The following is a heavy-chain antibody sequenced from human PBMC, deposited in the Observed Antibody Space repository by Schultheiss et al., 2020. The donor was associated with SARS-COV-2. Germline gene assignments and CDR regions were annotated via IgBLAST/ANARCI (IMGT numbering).Heavy chain of an antibody. CDR3: ARGDTGTTPTGDY. J-gene: IGHJ4*02. CDR2: ISSNGGST. V-gene: IGHV3-64D*06. CDR1: GFTFSSYG. Sequence: GGSLRLSCSASGFTFSSYGMHWVRQAPGKGLEYVSAISSNGGSTYYADSVKGRFTISRDNSKNTLYLQMSSLRAEDTAVYYCARGDTGTTPTGDYWGQGTLVTVSS. D-gene: IGHD1-7*01.